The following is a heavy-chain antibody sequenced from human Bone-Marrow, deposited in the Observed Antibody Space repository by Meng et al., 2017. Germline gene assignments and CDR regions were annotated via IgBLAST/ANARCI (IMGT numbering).Heavy chain of an antibody. V-gene: IGHV4-30-4*01. CDR1: GGSISSGDYY. CDR3: ARGELVWHY. D-gene: IGHD1-1*01. Sequence: QVQLQESGPGLVKPSQTLSLTCTVSGGSISSGDYYWRWIRQPPGKGLEWIGYIYHSGSTFYNPSLKSRLTISVDTSKNQFSLKLSSVTAADTAVYYCARGELVWHYWGQGILVTVSS. J-gene: IGHJ4*02. CDR2: IYHSGST.